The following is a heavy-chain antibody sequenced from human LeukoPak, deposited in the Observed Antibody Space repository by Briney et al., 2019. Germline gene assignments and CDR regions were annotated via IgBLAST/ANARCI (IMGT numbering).Heavy chain of an antibody. D-gene: IGHD2-15*01. CDR1: GGSISSYY. V-gene: IGHV4-59*01. CDR3: ARPYCSGGGCYSDVFDI. J-gene: IGHJ3*02. Sequence: PSETLSLTCTVSGGSISSYYWSWFRQPPGKGLEWIGYIYYSGSTNYNPSLKSRVSISVDTSKNQFSLKLSSVTAADTAVYYCARPYCSGGGCYSDVFDIWGQGTMVTVSS. CDR2: IYYSGST.